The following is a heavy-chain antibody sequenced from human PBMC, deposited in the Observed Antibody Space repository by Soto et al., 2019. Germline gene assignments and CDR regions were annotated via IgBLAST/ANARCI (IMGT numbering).Heavy chain of an antibody. CDR3: AKVWGEDGYCTRTSCLYYFHH. CDR2: ISDSGST. CDR1: GFTFSTSA. Sequence: EVQLLESGGGLVQPGGSLRLSCEASGFTFSTSAMSWVRQAPGKGLDWVSTISDSGSTYYADSVKGRFTISRDNSKNTLYLQMNSLRAEYTAVYSCAKVWGEDGYCTRTSCLYYFHHWGQGALVTVSS. V-gene: IGHV3-23*01. D-gene: IGHD2-2*03. J-gene: IGHJ4*02.